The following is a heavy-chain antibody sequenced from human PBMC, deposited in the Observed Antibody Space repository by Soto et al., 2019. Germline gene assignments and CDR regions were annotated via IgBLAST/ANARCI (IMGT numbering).Heavy chain of an antibody. CDR2: IRSKANNYAT. J-gene: IGHJ4*02. Sequence: VQLVESGGGLVQPGGSLRLSCAASGFIFSDSAMHWVRQASGKGLEWVGRIRSKANNYATVYAASVKGRFTISRDDSKNTAYLQMTSLKTEDTAVYYCARLLSEREPNFDHWGQGTLVTV. CDR1: GFIFSDSA. V-gene: IGHV3-73*02. CDR3: ARLLSEREPNFDH. D-gene: IGHD1-26*01.